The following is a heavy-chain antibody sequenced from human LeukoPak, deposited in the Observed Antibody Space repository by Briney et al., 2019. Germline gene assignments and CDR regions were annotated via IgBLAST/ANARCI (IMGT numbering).Heavy chain of an antibody. D-gene: IGHD2-2*01. J-gene: IGHJ3*02. Sequence: ASVKVSCKASGYTFTSYGISWVRQAPGQGLEWMGWISAYNGNTNYAQKLQGRVTMTTDTSTSTAYMELRNLRSDDTAVYYCASPSPSSSVWYQLPHDAFDIWGQGTMVTVSS. CDR2: ISAYNGNT. V-gene: IGHV1-18*01. CDR3: ASPSPSSSVWYQLPHDAFDI. CDR1: GYTFTSYG.